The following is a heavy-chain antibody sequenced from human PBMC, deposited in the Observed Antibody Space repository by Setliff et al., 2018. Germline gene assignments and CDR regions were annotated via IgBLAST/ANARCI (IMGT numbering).Heavy chain of an antibody. Sequence: ASVKVSCKTSGYAFTDNYIHWVRQAPGQGLEWMGWINPKAGGTNLAQKFQGWVSMTRDTSITTAYMELSRLTSDDMAVYFCARSDHLVVDGFDVWGQGTMVT. D-gene: IGHD3-16*01. J-gene: IGHJ3*01. CDR2: INPKAGGT. CDR1: GYAFTDNY. CDR3: ARSDHLVVDGFDV. V-gene: IGHV1-2*04.